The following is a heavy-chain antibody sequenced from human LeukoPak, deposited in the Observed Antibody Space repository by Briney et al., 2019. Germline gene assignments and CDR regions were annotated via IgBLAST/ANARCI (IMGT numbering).Heavy chain of an antibody. CDR2: IVVGSGNT. D-gene: IGHD3-22*01. V-gene: IGHV1-58*02. Sequence: SVKVSCKASGFTFTSPAMQWVRQARGQRLEWIGWIVVGSGNTNYAQKFQERVTITRDMSTSTAYMELSSLRSEDTAVYYCARGSSGYAPGYWGQGTLVTVSS. CDR1: GFTFTSPA. CDR3: ARGSSGYAPGY. J-gene: IGHJ4*02.